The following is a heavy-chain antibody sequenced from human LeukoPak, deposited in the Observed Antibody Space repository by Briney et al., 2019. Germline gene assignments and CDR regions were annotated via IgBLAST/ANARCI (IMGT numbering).Heavy chain of an antibody. CDR2: ISHHGSDE. CDR1: GFTFSTCG. V-gene: IGHV3-30*03. J-gene: IGHJ4*02. CDR3: ARGPNSNWSGLDF. D-gene: IGHD6-6*01. Sequence: GRSLRLSCAASGFTFSTCGMHWVRLAPGKGLEWVALISHHGSDEYYADSVKGRFTVSRDNAKNTLYLQVNNLRAEDTAVYYCARGPNSNWSGLDFWGQGTLLTVSS.